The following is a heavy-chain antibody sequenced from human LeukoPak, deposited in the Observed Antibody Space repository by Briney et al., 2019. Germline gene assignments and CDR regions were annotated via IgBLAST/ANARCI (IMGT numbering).Heavy chain of an antibody. J-gene: IGHJ4*02. Sequence: ASVKVSCKASGYTFTSYYMHWVRQAPGQGLEWVGIINPSGGSTSYAQKFQGRVTMTRDTSTSTVYMELSSLRSEDTAVYYCARGLVYYYDSSGYYYYFDYWGQGTLVTVSS. D-gene: IGHD3-22*01. CDR2: INPSGGST. V-gene: IGHV1-46*01. CDR3: ARGLVYYYDSSGYYYYFDY. CDR1: GYTFTSYY.